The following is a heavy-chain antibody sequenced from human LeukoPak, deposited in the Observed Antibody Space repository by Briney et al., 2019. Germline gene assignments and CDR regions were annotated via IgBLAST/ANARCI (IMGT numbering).Heavy chain of an antibody. CDR3: ARLTYYDNSGYL. D-gene: IGHD3-22*01. V-gene: IGHV5-51*01. CDR2: IYPGDSDT. J-gene: IGHJ4*02. Sequence: GESLKISCKASGYSFTTYWIAWVRQMPGKGLECMGAIYPGDSDTRYSPSFQGQVTISADKSISTAYLQWNSLKASDTAMYYCARLTYYDNSGYLWGQGTLVTVSS. CDR1: GYSFTTYW.